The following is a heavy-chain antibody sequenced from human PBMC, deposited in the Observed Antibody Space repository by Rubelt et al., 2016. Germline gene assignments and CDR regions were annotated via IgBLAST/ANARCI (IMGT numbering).Heavy chain of an antibody. CDR3: ARDQGSCDY. J-gene: IGHJ4*02. Sequence: GKGLEWVSAISGSGGSTYYADSVKGRFTISRDNSKNSLYLQMNSLRAEDTAVYYCARDQGSCDYWGQGTLVTVSS. V-gene: IGHV3-23*01. CDR2: ISGSGGST. D-gene: IGHD2-15*01.